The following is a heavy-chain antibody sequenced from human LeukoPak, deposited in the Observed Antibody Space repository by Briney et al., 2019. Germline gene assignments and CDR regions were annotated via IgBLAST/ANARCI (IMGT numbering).Heavy chain of an antibody. CDR3: ARVSLVPS. CDR2: INSDGSNA. J-gene: IGHJ5*02. V-gene: IGHV3-74*01. D-gene: IGHD2-8*02. Sequence: GRSLRLSCAASGITISSYWMHWVRQAPGKGLVWVSRINSDGSNADYADSVKGRFTISRDNAKNTLYLEMNSLRVEDTAVYYCARVSLVPSWGQGTLVTVSS. CDR1: GITISSYW.